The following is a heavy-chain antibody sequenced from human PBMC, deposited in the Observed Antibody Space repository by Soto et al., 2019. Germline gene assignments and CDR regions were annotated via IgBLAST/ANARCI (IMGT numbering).Heavy chain of an antibody. Sequence: SETLSLTCAVSGGSISSGGYSWSWIRQPPGKGLEWIGYIYYSGSTYYNPSLKSRVTISVDTSKNQFSLKLSSVTAADTAVYYCARAVYSRSPDSFDYWRQGPLVTVSS. D-gene: IGHD6-6*01. CDR1: GGSISSGGYS. J-gene: IGHJ4*02. V-gene: IGHV4-30-2*03. CDR3: ARAVYSRSPDSFDY. CDR2: IYYSGST.